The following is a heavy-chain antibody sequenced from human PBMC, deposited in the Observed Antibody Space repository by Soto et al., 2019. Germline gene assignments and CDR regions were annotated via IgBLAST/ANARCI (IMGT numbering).Heavy chain of an antibody. V-gene: IGHV1-69*01. J-gene: IGHJ6*02. CDR2: IIPIFGTA. CDR1: GGTFRSYA. Sequence: QVQLVQSGAEVKKPGSSVKVSCKASGGTFRSYAMSWVRQAPGQGLEWMGGIIPIFGTANYAQKFQGRVTSTADDSTSTAYMEQSSLRSEDTAVYYCARGGYYYDSSGYYNYYYYYGMDVWGQGSTLTVSS. D-gene: IGHD3-22*01. CDR3: ARGGYYYDSSGYYNYYYYYGMDV.